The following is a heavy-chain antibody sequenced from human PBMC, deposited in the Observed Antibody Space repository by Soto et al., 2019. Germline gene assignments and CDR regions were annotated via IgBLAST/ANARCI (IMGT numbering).Heavy chain of an antibody. V-gene: IGHV1-18*01. J-gene: IGHJ4*01. CDR1: GYTFTSYG. Sequence: ASVKVSCKASGYTFTSYGIGWVRQAPGQGLEWMGWISAYNGDTNSAPKVQGRVTMTTDTSTSTAYMELRSLRADDTAVDYWARDVRIYCYTTSCHYYFDYWGQGTQVTVSS. D-gene: IGHD2-2*01. CDR3: ARDVRIYCYTTSCHYYFDY. CDR2: ISAYNGDT.